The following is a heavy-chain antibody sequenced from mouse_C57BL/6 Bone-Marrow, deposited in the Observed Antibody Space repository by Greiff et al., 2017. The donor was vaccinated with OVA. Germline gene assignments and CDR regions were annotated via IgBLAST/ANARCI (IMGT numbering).Heavy chain of an antibody. Sequence: QVQLQQPGAELVRPGTSVKLSCQASGYPFPSSWMHWVKQRPGQGLEWIGVIDPSDSYTNYNQKFKGKATLTVDTSSSTAYMQLSSLTSEDSAVYYCARNYGSPLDYWGQGTTLTVSS. CDR3: ARNYGSPLDY. D-gene: IGHD1-1*01. CDR1: GYPFPSSW. J-gene: IGHJ2*01. CDR2: IDPSDSYT. V-gene: IGHV1-59*01.